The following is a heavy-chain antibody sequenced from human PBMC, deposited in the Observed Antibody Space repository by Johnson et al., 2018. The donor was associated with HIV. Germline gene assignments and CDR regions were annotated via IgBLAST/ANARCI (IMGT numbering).Heavy chain of an antibody. CDR3: AKDHIVVVTAKDAFDI. CDR2: IRYDGSNK. V-gene: IGHV3-30*02. J-gene: IGHJ3*02. CDR1: GFTFSSYG. D-gene: IGHD2-21*02. Sequence: QVQLVESGGGVVQPGGSLRLSCAASGFTFSSYGMHWVRQAPGKGLEWVAFIRYDGSNKYYADSVKGRFTISRDNSKNTLYLQMNSLRAEDTAVYYCAKDHIVVVTAKDAFDICGQGTMVTVSS.